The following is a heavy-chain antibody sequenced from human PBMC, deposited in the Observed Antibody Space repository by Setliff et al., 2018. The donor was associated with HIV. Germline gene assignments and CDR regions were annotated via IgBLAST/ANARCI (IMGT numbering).Heavy chain of an antibody. V-gene: IGHV1-46*01. J-gene: IGHJ4*02. D-gene: IGHD3-10*01. CDR1: GYAFTSDH. CDR3: ARDFGGRWTFDY. CDR2: ITPRDGRT. Sequence: ASVKVSCKASGYAFTSDHMHWVRQAPGQGLEWMGMITPRDGRTNYEQKFQGRVTKTRDTSTTTVYMELSSLTSEDTAIYYCARDFGGRWTFDYWGQGTLVTV.